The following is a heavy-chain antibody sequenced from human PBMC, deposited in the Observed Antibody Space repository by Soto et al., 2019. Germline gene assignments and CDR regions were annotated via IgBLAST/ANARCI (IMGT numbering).Heavy chain of an antibody. J-gene: IGHJ5*02. Sequence: SETMSLTCTVSGGSINSSSYYWGWIRQPPGKGLEWIGSIYYSGSTYYNPSLKSRVTISVDTSKNQFSLKLSSVTAADTAVYYCARHGKYQLLEGNWFDPWGQGTLVTVSS. CDR3: ARHGKYQLLEGNWFDP. D-gene: IGHD2-2*01. CDR1: GGSINSSSYY. V-gene: IGHV4-39*01. CDR2: IYYSGST.